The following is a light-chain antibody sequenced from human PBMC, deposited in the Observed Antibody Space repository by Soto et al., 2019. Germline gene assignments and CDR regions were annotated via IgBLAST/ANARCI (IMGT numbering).Light chain of an antibody. CDR3: QQYNNWPPLT. CDR2: GAS. J-gene: IGKJ4*01. Sequence: EIVLTQYPATLSLSPGERATLSCRASPSFTNFLAWYHQKPGQAPRLLIYGASTRATGIPARFSGSGSGTEFTLTISSLQSEDFAVYYGQQYNNWPPLTFVGGTKVDI. CDR1: PSFTNF. V-gene: IGKV3-15*01.